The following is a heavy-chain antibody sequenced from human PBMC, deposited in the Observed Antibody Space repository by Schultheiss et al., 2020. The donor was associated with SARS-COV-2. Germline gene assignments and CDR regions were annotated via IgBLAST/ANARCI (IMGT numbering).Heavy chain of an antibody. J-gene: IGHJ4*02. CDR2: IYYSGST. Sequence: SETLSLTCTVSGGSISSYYWSWIRQPPGKGLEWIGYIYYSGSTYYNPSLKSRVTISVDTSKNQFSLKLSSVTAADTAVYYCAREWAPAFFDYWGQGTLVTVSS. V-gene: IGHV4-59*12. D-gene: IGHD1-26*01. CDR3: AREWAPAFFDY. CDR1: GGSISSYY.